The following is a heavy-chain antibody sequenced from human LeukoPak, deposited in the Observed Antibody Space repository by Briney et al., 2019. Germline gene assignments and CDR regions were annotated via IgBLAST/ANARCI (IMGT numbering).Heavy chain of an antibody. Sequence: ASVKVSCKASGYIFTSYNMNWVRQAPGQGLEWMGIINPSGGSTNYAQKFQGRVTMTRDTSTSTVCMELSSLRSEDTAVYYCARFAVHRRIAVDGQFGLDYWGQGTLVTVSS. D-gene: IGHD6-19*01. CDR1: GYIFTSYN. J-gene: IGHJ4*02. CDR2: INPSGGST. CDR3: ARFAVHRRIAVDGQFGLDY. V-gene: IGHV1-46*01.